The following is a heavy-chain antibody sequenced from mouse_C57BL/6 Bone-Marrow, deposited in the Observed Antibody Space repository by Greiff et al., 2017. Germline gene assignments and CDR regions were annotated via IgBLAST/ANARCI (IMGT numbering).Heavy chain of an antibody. CDR3: APYSWFAY. V-gene: IGHV1-22*01. CDR1: GYTFTDYN. D-gene: IGHD2-10*01. J-gene: IGHJ3*01. Sequence: EVKLMESGPQLVKPGASVKMSCKASGYTFTDYNMHWVKQSHGKSLEWIGYINPNNGGTSYNQKFKGKATLTVNKSSSTAYMELRSLTSEDSAVYYCAPYSWFAYWGQGTLVTVSA. CDR2: INPNNGGT.